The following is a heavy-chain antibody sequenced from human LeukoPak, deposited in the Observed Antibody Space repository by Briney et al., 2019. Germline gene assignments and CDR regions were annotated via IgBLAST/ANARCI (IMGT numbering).Heavy chain of an antibody. CDR1: GYSISSGYY. CDR3: ARVFGSGWYRGFDY. D-gene: IGHD6-19*01. Sequence: PSETLSLTCTVSGYSISSGYYWGWIRQPPGKGLEWIGSIYHSGSTYYNPSLKSRVTISVDTSKNQFSLKLSSVTAADTAVYYCARVFGSGWYRGFDYWGQGTLVTVSS. V-gene: IGHV4-38-2*02. J-gene: IGHJ4*02. CDR2: IYHSGST.